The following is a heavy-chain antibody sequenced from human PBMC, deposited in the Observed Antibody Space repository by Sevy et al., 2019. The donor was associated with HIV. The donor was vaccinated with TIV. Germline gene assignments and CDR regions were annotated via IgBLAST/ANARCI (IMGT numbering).Heavy chain of an antibody. Sequence: SDTLSLTCSVSGGSISSGDYYWNWIRQPAGQGLQWIGRIYTTGITNYNPSLKSPVTISLDGSKSQLSLKLTSVTAADTAVYYCARDRWETYRDLSSYGSNWFDPWGQGTLVTVSS. CDR1: GGSISSGDYY. J-gene: IGHJ5*02. D-gene: IGHD3-16*02. CDR3: ARDRWETYRDLSSYGSNWFDP. V-gene: IGHV4-61*02. CDR2: IYTTGIT.